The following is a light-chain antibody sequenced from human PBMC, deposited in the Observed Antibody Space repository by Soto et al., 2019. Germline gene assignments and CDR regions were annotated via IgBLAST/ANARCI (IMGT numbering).Light chain of an antibody. CDR1: QSVSSSF. V-gene: IGKV3-11*01. CDR2: GAF. J-gene: IGKJ5*01. Sequence: EIGLTHSPGTLSLSPWEIATLSCRASQSVSSSFLAWYQQKVGQAPRLLIYGAFNRATDIPARFSGSGSGTDFTLTISSLEPEDFAVYYCEQREHWPPITFGQGTRLEIK. CDR3: EQREHWPPIT.